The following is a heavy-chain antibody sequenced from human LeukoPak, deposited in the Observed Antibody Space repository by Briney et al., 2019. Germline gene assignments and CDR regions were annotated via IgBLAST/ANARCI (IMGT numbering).Heavy chain of an antibody. CDR3: ARDRIVVVVAATLLY. Sequence: LPGGSLRLSCAASGFTFSSYATHWVRQAPGKGLYRVAVISYDGSNKYYAVSVKVRFTISRDNSKNTLYLQMNSLRAEDTAVYYCARDRIVVVVAATLLYWGQGTLVTVSS. J-gene: IGHJ4*02. D-gene: IGHD2-15*01. CDR2: ISYDGSNK. CDR1: GFTFSSYA. V-gene: IGHV3-30-3*01.